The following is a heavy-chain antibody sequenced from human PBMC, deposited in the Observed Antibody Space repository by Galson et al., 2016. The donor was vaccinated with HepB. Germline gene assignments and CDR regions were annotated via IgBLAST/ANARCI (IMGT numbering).Heavy chain of an antibody. CDR2: IRSKAYGGTT. CDR3: TRGQHSSSSPDY. V-gene: IGHV3-49*03. Sequence: SLRLSCAASGFTVGNYAMSWFRQAPGKGLEWVGFIRSKAYGGTTEYAASVKGRFTISRDDSKSSAYLPMNSLKTEDTAVYYCTRGQHSSSSPDYWGQGTLVTVSS. CDR1: GFTVGNYA. D-gene: IGHD6-6*01. J-gene: IGHJ4*02.